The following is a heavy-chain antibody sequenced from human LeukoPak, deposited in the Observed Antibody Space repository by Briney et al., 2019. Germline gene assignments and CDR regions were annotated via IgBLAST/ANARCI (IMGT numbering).Heavy chain of an antibody. CDR3: ARALSRYYDSSGYPDAFDI. CDR1: GFTVSSNY. Sequence: GGSLRLSCAASGFTVSSNYMSWVRQAPGKGLEWVSVIYSGGSTYYADSVKGRFTISRDNSKNTLYLQMNSLRAEDTAVYYCARALSRYYDSSGYPDAFDIWGQGTMVTVSS. D-gene: IGHD3-22*01. J-gene: IGHJ3*02. CDR2: IYSGGST. V-gene: IGHV3-53*01.